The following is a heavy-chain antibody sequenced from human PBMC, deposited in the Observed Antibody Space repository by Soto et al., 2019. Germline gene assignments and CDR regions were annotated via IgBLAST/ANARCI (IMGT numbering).Heavy chain of an antibody. CDR3: ARDPTAFYDSSGQPFFDY. CDR1: GYTFTSYY. Sequence: ASVKVSCKASGYTFTSYYMHWVRQAPGQGLEWMGIINPSGGSTSYAQKFQGRVTMTRDTSTSTVYMELSSLRSEDTAVYYCARDPTAFYDSSGQPFFDYWGQGTLVTVSS. V-gene: IGHV1-46*01. D-gene: IGHD3-22*01. J-gene: IGHJ4*02. CDR2: INPSGGST.